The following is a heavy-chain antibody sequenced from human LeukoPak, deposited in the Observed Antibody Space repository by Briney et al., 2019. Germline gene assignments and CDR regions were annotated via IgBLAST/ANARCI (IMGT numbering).Heavy chain of an antibody. J-gene: IGHJ3*02. V-gene: IGHV4-61*02. CDR1: GGSISSGSYY. D-gene: IGHD1-26*01. CDR3: ARHSGSYLSPEDAFDI. CDR2: IYTSGST. Sequence: SQTLSLTCTVSGGSISSGSYYWSWLRQPAGKGLEWIGRIYTSGSTNYNPSLKSRVTISVDTSKNQFSLKLSSVTAADTAVYYCARHSGSYLSPEDAFDIWGQGTMVTVSS.